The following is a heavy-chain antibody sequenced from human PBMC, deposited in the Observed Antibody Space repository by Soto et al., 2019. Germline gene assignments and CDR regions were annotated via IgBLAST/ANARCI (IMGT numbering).Heavy chain of an antibody. CDR3: AKSRGSGNNGMDV. J-gene: IGHJ6*02. Sequence: QAQLVESGGGVVQPGRSLRLSCAASGFTFSSYGMHWVRQAPGKGLEWVAVISYDGSNKYYADSVKGRFTISRDNSKNTLYLQMNSLRAGDTAVHYCAKSRGSGNNGMDVWGQGTTVTVSS. CDR1: GFTFSSYG. CDR2: ISYDGSNK. V-gene: IGHV3-30*18. D-gene: IGHD3-10*01.